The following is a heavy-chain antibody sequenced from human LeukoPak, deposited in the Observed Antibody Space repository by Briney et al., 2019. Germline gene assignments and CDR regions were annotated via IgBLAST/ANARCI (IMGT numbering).Heavy chain of an antibody. D-gene: IGHD3-9*01. J-gene: IGHJ4*02. CDR1: GGSISSHY. Sequence: PSETLSLTCAVSGGSISSHYWSWIRQPPGKGQEWIGYIYYSGSTNYNPSLKSRVTISVDTSKNQFSLKLSSVTAADTAVYYCAGDILTGYYQFDYWGQGTLVTVSS. V-gene: IGHV4-59*11. CDR3: AGDILTGYYQFDY. CDR2: IYYSGST.